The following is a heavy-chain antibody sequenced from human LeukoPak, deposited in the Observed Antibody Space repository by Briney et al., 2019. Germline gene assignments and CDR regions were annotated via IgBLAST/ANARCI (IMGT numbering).Heavy chain of an antibody. CDR2: INHSGST. V-gene: IGHV4-34*01. J-gene: IGHJ5*02. CDR3: ARGSAYYGSGSYDRWFDP. Sequence: PSETLSLTCAVYGGSFSGYYWSWICQPPGKGLEWIGEINHSGSTNYNPSLKSRVTISVDTSKNQFSLKLSSVTAADTAVYYCARGSAYYGSGSYDRWFDPWGQGTLVTVSS. D-gene: IGHD3-10*01. CDR1: GGSFSGYY.